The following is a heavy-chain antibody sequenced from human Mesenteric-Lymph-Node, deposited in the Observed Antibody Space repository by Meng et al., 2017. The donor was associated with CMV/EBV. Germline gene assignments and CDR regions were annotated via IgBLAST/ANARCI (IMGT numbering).Heavy chain of an antibody. V-gene: IGHV1-69*04. CDR2: IIPVLDKP. J-gene: IGHJ4*02. CDR1: GGTFSKHV. Sequence: SVKVSCKASGGTFSKHVISWVRQGPGQGPEWMGRIIPVLDKPDYAQKFQGRVTITADKSTNKVYMELSSLRSEDKAMDYCARRKEDSSGYFLDWGQGTMVTVSS. D-gene: IGHD6-19*01. CDR3: ARRKEDSSGYFLD.